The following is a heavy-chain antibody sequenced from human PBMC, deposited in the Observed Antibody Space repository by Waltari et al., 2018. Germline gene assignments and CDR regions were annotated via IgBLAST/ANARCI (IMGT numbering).Heavy chain of an antibody. CDR2: IYTSGRT. CDR1: GGSISSGSYY. V-gene: IGHV4-61*02. Sequence: QVQLQESGPGLVKPSQTLSLTCTVSGGSISSGSYYWSWIRQPAGKGLEWIGRIYTSGRTNYNPALKSRVTISVDTSKNQFSLKLSSVTAADTAVYYCARARGSYEDYWGQGTLVTVSS. J-gene: IGHJ4*02. D-gene: IGHD1-26*01. CDR3: ARARGSYEDY.